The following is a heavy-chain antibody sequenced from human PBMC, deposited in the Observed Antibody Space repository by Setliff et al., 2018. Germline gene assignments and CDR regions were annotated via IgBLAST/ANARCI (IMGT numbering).Heavy chain of an antibody. CDR1: GNRFTDYF. D-gene: IGHD1-26*01. CDR2: INPNSGDT. CDR3: VRSGKFGMRFWFDQ. Sequence: GASVKVSCKASGNRFTDYFLHWVRQAPGQGLEWMGWINPNSGDTHSAQKFQGRVTMTRDTYINTAYMELSSLTSDDTAFYYCVRSGKFGMRFWFDQWGLGTLVTVSS. J-gene: IGHJ5*02. V-gene: IGHV1-2*02.